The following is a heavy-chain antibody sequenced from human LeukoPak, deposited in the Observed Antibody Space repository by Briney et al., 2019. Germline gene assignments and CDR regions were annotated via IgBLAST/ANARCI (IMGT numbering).Heavy chain of an antibody. CDR1: GGSISGYY. CDR3: ARDQSRWGSYGMDV. Sequence: KTSETLSLTCTVSGGSISGYYWSWIRQPPGKGLEWIGYIYYSGSTYYNPSLKSRVTISVDTSKNQFSLKLSSVTAADTAVYYCARDQSRWGSYGMDVWGQGTTVTVSS. D-gene: IGHD3-16*01. V-gene: IGHV4-59*06. CDR2: IYYSGST. J-gene: IGHJ6*02.